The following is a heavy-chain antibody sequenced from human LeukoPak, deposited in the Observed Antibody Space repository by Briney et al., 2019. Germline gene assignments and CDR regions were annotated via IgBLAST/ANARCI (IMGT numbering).Heavy chain of an antibody. V-gene: IGHV4-34*01. CDR1: GGSFSGYY. Sequence: PSETLSLTCAVYGGSFSGYYWSWIRQPPGKGLEWIGEINHSGSTSYNPSLKSRVTISVDTSKNQFSLKLTSVTAADTAVYYCARGRRLKPGNWFDPWGQGTLVTVSS. D-gene: IGHD3-3*01. CDR3: ARGRRLKPGNWFDP. CDR2: INHSGST. J-gene: IGHJ5*02.